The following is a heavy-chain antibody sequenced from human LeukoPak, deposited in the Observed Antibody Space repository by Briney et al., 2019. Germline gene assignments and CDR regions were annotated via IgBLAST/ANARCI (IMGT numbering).Heavy chain of an antibody. J-gene: IGHJ6*02. Sequence: GGSLILSCAASGFTFSSYGMHWVRQAPGKGLEWVAVISYDGSNKYYADSVKGRFTISRDNSKNTLYLQMNSLRAEDTAVYYCAKDGPGYCSSTSCHNSGYYYYGMDVWGQGTTVTVSS. D-gene: IGHD2-2*02. CDR1: GFTFSSYG. CDR3: AKDGPGYCSSTSCHNSGYYYYGMDV. V-gene: IGHV3-30*18. CDR2: ISYDGSNK.